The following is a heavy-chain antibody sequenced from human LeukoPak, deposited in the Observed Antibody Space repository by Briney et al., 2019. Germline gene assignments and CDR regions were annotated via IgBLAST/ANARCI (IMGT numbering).Heavy chain of an antibody. CDR1: GGSFSGYY. CDR3: VRCLAEHGSSTAASGRGYFDY. V-gene: IGHV4-34*01. CDR2: LNQSGIT. D-gene: IGHD3-10*01. Sequence: PSETLSLTCAVYGGSFSGYYWSWIRQPPGKGLEWIGELNQSGITNYNPSFKSRVTISVDTSKNQFSLKLTSVIAADTAEDTAVRCLAEHGSSTAASGRGYFDYWGQGTLVTVSS. J-gene: IGHJ4*02.